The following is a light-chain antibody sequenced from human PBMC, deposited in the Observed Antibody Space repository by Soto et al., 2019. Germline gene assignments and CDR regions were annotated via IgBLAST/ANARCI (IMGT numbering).Light chain of an antibody. CDR1: QTVSRNY. CDR3: QQYGSSPLT. CDR2: GAS. J-gene: IGKJ4*01. Sequence: EIVLTQSPGTLSLSPGERATLSCRASQTVSRNYLAWYQQKPGQAPRLLIYGASSRATGIPDRFSGSGSGTDFTLTISRLEPEDFAVYYCQQYGSSPLTFGGGIKVEIK. V-gene: IGKV3-20*01.